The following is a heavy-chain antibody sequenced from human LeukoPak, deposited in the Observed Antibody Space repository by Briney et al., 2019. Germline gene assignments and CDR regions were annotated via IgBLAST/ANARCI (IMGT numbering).Heavy chain of an antibody. D-gene: IGHD4-11*01. V-gene: IGHV4-30-2*01. CDR3: ARGGGDYSNLRGESNGGVGFDI. CDR2: IYHSGST. Sequence: SQTLSLTCTVSGGSLSSGGYYWSWIRQPPGKGLEWIGYIYHSGSTYYNPSLKSRVTISVDRSKNQFSLKLSSVTAADTAVYYCARGGGDYSNLRGESNGGVGFDIWGQGTMVTVSS. CDR1: GGSLSSGGYY. J-gene: IGHJ3*02.